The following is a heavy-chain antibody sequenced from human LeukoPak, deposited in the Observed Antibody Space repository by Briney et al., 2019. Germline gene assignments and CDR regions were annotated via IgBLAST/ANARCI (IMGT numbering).Heavy chain of an antibody. CDR2: IYPGDSDP. CDR3: ATRGGGQMVRGIPDALDI. V-gene: IGHV5-51*01. D-gene: IGHD3-10*01. Sequence: GESLKVSCKGSGYNFTSYLIGWVRQMPGKGLEWMGMIYPGDSDPRYSPSFQGQVTFSADKSISTAHLHWSSLKASDTAMYYCATRGGGQMVRGIPDALDIWGQGTMVTVSS. J-gene: IGHJ3*02. CDR1: GYNFTSYL.